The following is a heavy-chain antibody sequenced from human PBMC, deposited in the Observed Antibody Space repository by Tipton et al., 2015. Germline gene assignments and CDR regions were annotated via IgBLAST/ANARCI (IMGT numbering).Heavy chain of an antibody. J-gene: IGHJ4*02. CDR3: ARVELTGTTQPVDY. D-gene: IGHD1-20*01. CDR1: GFTFSTYW. V-gene: IGHV3-7*01. CDR2: IKQDGSEK. Sequence: SLRLSCAASGFTFSTYWMSWVRQAPGKGLEWVANIKQDGSEKYYVDSVKGRFTISRDNAKNSLYLQMNSLRDEDTAVYYCARVELTGTTQPVDYWGQGTLVTVSS.